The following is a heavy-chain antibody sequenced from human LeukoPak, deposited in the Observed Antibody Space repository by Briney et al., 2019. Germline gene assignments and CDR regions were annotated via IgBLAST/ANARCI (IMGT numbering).Heavy chain of an antibody. D-gene: IGHD2-15*01. CDR2: IIPIFGTA. V-gene: IGHV1-69*05. J-gene: IGHJ6*04. CDR1: GGTFSSYA. Sequence: QISCKASGGTFSSYAISWVRQAPGQGLEWMGGIIPIFGTANYAQKFQGRVTITTDESTSTAYMELSSLRSEDTAVYYCASTVPLTDGYCSGGSCYSVLDVWGKGTTVTVSS. CDR3: ASTVPLTDGYCSGGSCYSVLDV.